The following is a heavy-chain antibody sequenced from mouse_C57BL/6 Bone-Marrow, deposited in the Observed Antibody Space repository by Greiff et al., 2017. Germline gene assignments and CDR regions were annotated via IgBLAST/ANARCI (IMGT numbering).Heavy chain of an antibody. D-gene: IGHD4-1*01. CDR1: GYTFTSYG. CDR3: ARDLPANWDGNY. J-gene: IGHJ2*01. CDR2: IYPRSGNT. V-gene: IGHV1-81*01. Sequence: QVQLQQSGAELARPGASVKLSCKASGYTFTSYGISWVKQRTGQGLEWIGEIYPRSGNTYYNEKFKGKATLTADTSSSTAYMELRSLPSEDSAVYVCARDLPANWDGNYWGQGTTLTVSS.